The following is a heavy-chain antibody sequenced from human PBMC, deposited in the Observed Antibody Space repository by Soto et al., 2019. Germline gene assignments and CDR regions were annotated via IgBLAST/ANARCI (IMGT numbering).Heavy chain of an antibody. V-gene: IGHV5-10-1*01. Sequence: GESLKISCKGSGYSFTSYWISWVRQMPGKGLEWMGRIDPSDSYTNYSPSLQGHVTISADKSISTAYLQWSSLKASDTAMYYCERQDQYYGMHVWGQGNTVPISS. D-gene: IGHD2-15*01. J-gene: IGHJ6*02. CDR1: GYSFTSYW. CDR3: ERQDQYYGMHV. CDR2: IDPSDSYT.